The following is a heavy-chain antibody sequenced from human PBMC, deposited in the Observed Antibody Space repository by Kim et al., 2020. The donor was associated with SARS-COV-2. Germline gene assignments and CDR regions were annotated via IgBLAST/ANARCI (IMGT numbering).Heavy chain of an antibody. CDR1: GDSVSSNDYS. V-gene: IGHV4-39*01. J-gene: IGHJ4*01. D-gene: IGHD2-21*01. CDR2: AYYSGST. CDR3: TRGSRRAVSGGVMDFD. Sequence: SETLSLTCTVSGDSVSSNDYSWGWIRQPPGKGPEGIGSAYYSGSTYYNPSLKSRVTISVDMFKNQFFLRLTSVTAADTAVYYCTRGSRRAVSGGVMDFD.